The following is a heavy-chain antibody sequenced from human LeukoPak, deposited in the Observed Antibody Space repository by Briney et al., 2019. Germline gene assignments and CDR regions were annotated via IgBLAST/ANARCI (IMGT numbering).Heavy chain of an antibody. D-gene: IGHD2/OR15-2a*01. V-gene: IGHV1-2*02. Sequence: ASVKVSCKTSGYTFTGNFMHWVRQAPGQGPEWMGWINPNNGDANYAQKFQGRVTMTRVTSITTAYMELSSLRSDDTAVYYCARTRGTHISMAYLDSWGQGTLVTVSS. CDR3: ARTRGTHISMAYLDS. CDR1: GYTFTGNF. J-gene: IGHJ4*02. CDR2: INPNNGDA.